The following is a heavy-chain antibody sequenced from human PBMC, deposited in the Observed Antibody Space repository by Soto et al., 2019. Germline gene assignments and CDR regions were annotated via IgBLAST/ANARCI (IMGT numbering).Heavy chain of an antibody. CDR1: GGSISNYY. V-gene: IGHV4-59*12. J-gene: IGHJ4*02. CDR2: IYYSGST. D-gene: IGHD3-10*02. CDR3: ARLSSGERLNFDY. Sequence: SETLSLTCTVSGGSISNYYWNWIRQPPGKGLEWIGYIYYSGSTNYNPSLKSRVTISVDTSKNQFSLKLSSVTAADTAMYYCARLSSGERLNFDYWGQGTLVTVSS.